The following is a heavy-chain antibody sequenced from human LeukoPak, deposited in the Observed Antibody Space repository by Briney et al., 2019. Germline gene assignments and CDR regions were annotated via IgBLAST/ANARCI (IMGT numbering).Heavy chain of an antibody. Sequence: PGRSLRLSCAASGFTFSIYGMHWVRQAPGKGLEWVAVISFDGTNKFYADSVKGRFSISRDNSKNTLYLQMNSLRAEDTAVYYCARGPRSIYTFDYWGQGTLVTVSS. J-gene: IGHJ4*02. CDR2: ISFDGTNK. D-gene: IGHD2/OR15-2a*01. CDR3: ARGPRSIYTFDY. V-gene: IGHV3-30*03. CDR1: GFTFSIYG.